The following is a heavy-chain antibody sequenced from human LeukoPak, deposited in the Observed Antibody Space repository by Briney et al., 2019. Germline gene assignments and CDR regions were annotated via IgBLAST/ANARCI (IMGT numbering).Heavy chain of an antibody. J-gene: IGHJ3*01. CDR3: ARLDRPGGRTGDVFDV. CDR2: IDETWSN. Sequence: PSESLSLTCTVSGGSISGYHLSWIRQSPGKGLEWIGYIDETWSNNYSPTLKSRVTMSLDMSKNQFSLEMNSVTAADTAMCYCARLDRPGGRTGDVFDVWVQGTMATVSS. CDR1: GGSISGYH. D-gene: IGHD3-22*01. V-gene: IGHV4-59*08.